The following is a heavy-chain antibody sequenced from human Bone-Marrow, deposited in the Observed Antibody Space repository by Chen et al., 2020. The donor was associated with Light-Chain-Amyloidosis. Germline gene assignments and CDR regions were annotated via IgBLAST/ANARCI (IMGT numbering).Heavy chain of an antibody. CDR1: GYTFTDYY. J-gene: IGHJ4*02. CDR3: ARLFSGDDYGEAYFDF. CDR2: INPRSGGT. Sequence: LVQSGAAVKKPGASVKVSCRVSGYTFTDYYIHWVRQAPGQGLEWMGWINPRSGGTDYAQKFQGGVILTTDTSVNTAYMEVTSXRSDDTAIYYCARLFSGDDYGEAYFDFWGQGTLVTVSS. V-gene: IGHV1-2*02. D-gene: IGHD4-17*01.